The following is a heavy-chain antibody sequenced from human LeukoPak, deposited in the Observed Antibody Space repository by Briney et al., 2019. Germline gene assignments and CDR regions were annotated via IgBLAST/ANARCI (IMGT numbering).Heavy chain of an antibody. Sequence: SQTLPLTCAISGDSVSSNSAAWNWIRQSPSRGLEWLGRTYYRSKWYNDYAVSVKSRITINPDTSKNQFSLQLNSVTPEDTAVYYCARDFGVYCSGGSCYPHSLDYWGQGTLVTVSS. CDR2: TYYRSKWYN. CDR3: ARDFGVYCSGGSCYPHSLDY. J-gene: IGHJ4*02. D-gene: IGHD2-15*01. CDR1: GDSVSSNSAA. V-gene: IGHV6-1*01.